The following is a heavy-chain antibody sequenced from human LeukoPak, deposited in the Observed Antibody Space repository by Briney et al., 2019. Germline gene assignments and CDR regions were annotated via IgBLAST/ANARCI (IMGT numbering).Heavy chain of an antibody. CDR3: ARHGTYYYDSSGFTADY. Sequence: PSETLSLTCTVSGGSISSYYWSWIRQPPGKGLEWIGYIYYSGSTNYNPSLKGRVTISVDTSKNQFSLKLSSVTAADTAVYYCARHGTYYYDSSGFTADYWGQGTLVTVSS. CDR1: GGSISSYY. D-gene: IGHD3-22*01. CDR2: IYYSGST. V-gene: IGHV4-59*08. J-gene: IGHJ4*02.